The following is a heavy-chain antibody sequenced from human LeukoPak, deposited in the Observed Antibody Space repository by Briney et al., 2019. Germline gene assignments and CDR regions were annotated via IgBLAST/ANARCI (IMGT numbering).Heavy chain of an antibody. V-gene: IGHV3-15*01. CDR2: IKSKTDGGTT. Sequence: GGSLRLSCAASGFTFSNAWMSWVRQAPGKGLECVGRIKSKTDGGTTDYAAPVKGRFTISRDDSKNTLYLQMNSLKTEDTVVYYCPTWWFYDSSGSYRYAFDLWGQGPILPVSS. CDR3: PTWWFYDSSGSYRYAFDL. CDR1: GFTFSNAW. J-gene: IGHJ3*01. D-gene: IGHD3-22*01.